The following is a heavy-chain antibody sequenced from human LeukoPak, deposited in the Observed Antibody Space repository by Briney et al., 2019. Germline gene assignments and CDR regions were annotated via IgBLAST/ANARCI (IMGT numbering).Heavy chain of an antibody. CDR2: IYYSGST. D-gene: IGHD6-13*01. V-gene: IGHV4-59*01. J-gene: IGHJ4*02. Sequence: ASETLSLTCTVSGGSISSYYWSWIRQPPGKGLEWIGYIYYSGSTNYNPSLKSRVTISVDTSKNQFSLKLSSVTAADPAVYYCARYSPSSWFSPGGYCFDYWGQGTLVTVSS. CDR1: GGSISSYY. CDR3: ARYSPSSWFSPGGYCFDY.